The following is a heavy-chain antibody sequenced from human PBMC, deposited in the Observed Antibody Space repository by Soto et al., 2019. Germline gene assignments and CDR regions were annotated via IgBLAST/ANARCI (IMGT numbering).Heavy chain of an antibody. CDR2: IKEDGSEK. J-gene: IGHJ4*02. V-gene: IGHV3-7*03. Sequence: VGSLRLSCAASEFTFSNFWMSWVRQAPGKGLEWVANIKEDGSEKYYVDSVKGRFTTSRDSAKKSLYLQMDSLRAEDTAVYYCARLRKGGYCDYWGQGALVTVSS. D-gene: IGHD1-26*01. CDR3: ARLRKGGYCDY. CDR1: EFTFSNFW.